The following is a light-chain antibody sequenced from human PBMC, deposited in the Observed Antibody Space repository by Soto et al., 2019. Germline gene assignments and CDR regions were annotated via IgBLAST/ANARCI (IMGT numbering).Light chain of an antibody. V-gene: IGLV2-8*01. Sequence: QSALTQPPSASGSHGQSVTISCTGTSSDVGGYNYVSWYQQHPGKAPKLMIYEVSKRPSGVPDRFSGSKSGNTASLTVSGLQAEDEADYYCSSYAGSTRDVFGTGTKVTVL. CDR1: SSDVGGYNY. J-gene: IGLJ1*01. CDR3: SSYAGSTRDV. CDR2: EVS.